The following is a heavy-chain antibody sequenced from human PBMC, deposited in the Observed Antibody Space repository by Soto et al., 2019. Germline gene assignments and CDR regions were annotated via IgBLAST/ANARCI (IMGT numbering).Heavy chain of an antibody. CDR1: GFTFSSYW. J-gene: IGHJ4*02. CDR3: ARSYCSGGSCSDY. V-gene: IGHV3-74*01. Sequence: EVQLVESGGGLVQPGGSLRLSCEGSGFTFSSYWMHWVRQAPGKGLVWVSRMSSDGSSIGYADSVKGRFIISRDNAKNTLYLQMKSLRAEDTAVYFCARSYCSGGSCSDYWGQGTLVTVSS. D-gene: IGHD2-15*01. CDR2: MSSDGSSI.